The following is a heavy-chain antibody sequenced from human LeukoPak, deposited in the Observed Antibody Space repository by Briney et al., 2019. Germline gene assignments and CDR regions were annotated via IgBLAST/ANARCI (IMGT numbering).Heavy chain of an antibody. CDR1: GFTFSSYA. CDR2: ISGSDGST. D-gene: IGHD3-16*01. J-gene: IGHJ4*02. V-gene: IGHV3-23*01. CDR3: AKVSDEGDFDY. Sequence: GGSLRLSCAASGFTFSSYAMSWVRQAPGKGLEWVSAISGSDGSTYYADSVKGRFSIYRDNSKNTLYLQMNSLRAEDTAVYYCAKVSDEGDFDYWGQGTLVTVSS.